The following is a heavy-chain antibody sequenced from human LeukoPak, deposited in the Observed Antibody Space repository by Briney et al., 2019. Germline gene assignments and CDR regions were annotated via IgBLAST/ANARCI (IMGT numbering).Heavy chain of an antibody. CDR1: GGSISSSSYY. CDR2: IYYSGST. J-gene: IGHJ4*02. V-gene: IGHV4-39*07. Sequence: SETLSLTCTVSGGSISSSSYYWGWIRQPPGKGLEWIGSIYYSGSTYYNPSLKSRVTISVDTSKNQFSLKLSSVTAADTAVYYCARAVYGSGSYRFDYWGQGTLVTVSS. CDR3: ARAVYGSGSYRFDY. D-gene: IGHD3-10*01.